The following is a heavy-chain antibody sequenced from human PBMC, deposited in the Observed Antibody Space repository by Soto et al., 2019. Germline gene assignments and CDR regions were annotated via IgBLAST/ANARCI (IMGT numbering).Heavy chain of an antibody. CDR3: ARDRGVAAAGTFPPNNWFDP. D-gene: IGHD6-13*01. Sequence: ASVKVSCKASGYTFTSYYMHWVRQAPGQGLEWTGIINPSGGSTSYAQKFQGRVTMTRDTSTSTVYMELSSLRSEDTAVYYCARDRGVAAAGTFPPNNWFDPWGQGTLVTVSS. V-gene: IGHV1-46*01. CDR1: GYTFTSYY. J-gene: IGHJ5*02. CDR2: INPSGGST.